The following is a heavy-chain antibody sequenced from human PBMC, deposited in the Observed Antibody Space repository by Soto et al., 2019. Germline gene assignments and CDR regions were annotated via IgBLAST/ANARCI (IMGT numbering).Heavy chain of an antibody. CDR2: IYNNGRT. J-gene: IGHJ4*02. CDR1: GGSISSSS. D-gene: IGHD2-2*01. Sequence: SETLSLTCTVSGGSISSSSWSWIRQPPGRGLEWIGYIYNNGRTDYNPSLKSRVTISVDTSKNHFSLKLSSVTPADTAVYYCARARFCTSTSCYHYFDFWGQGTLVTSPQ. CDR3: ARARFCTSTSCYHYFDF. V-gene: IGHV4-59*01.